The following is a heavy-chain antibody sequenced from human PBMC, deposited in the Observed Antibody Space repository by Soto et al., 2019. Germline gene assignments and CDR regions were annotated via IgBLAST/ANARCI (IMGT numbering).Heavy chain of an antibody. CDR1: GGSISSGGYY. V-gene: IGHV4-31*03. D-gene: IGHD3-3*01. Sequence: QVQLQESGPGLVKPSQTLSLTCTVSGGSISSGGYYWSWIRQHPGQGLEWIGYIYYSGSTYYNPSLKSRVTISVDTSKNQFSLKLSSVTAADTAVYYCARSQRDDFWSDIHAAFDIRGQVTMVTVSS. CDR2: IYYSGST. J-gene: IGHJ3*02. CDR3: ARSQRDDFWSDIHAAFDI.